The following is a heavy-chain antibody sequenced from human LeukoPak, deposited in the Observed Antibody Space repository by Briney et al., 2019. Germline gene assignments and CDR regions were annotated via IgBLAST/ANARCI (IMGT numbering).Heavy chain of an antibody. J-gene: IGHJ4*02. Sequence: ASVKVSCKASGGTFSSYAISWVRQAPGLGLEWMGGIIPIFGTANYAQKFQGRVTITTDESTSTAYMELSSLRSEDTAVYYCASDAGYCSGGSCPIDYWGQGTLVTVSS. CDR2: IIPIFGTA. V-gene: IGHV1-69*05. CDR3: ASDAGYCSGGSCPIDY. CDR1: GGTFSSYA. D-gene: IGHD2-15*01.